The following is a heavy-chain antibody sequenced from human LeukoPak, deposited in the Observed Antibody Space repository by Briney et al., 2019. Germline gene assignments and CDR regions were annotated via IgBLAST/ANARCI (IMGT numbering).Heavy chain of an antibody. V-gene: IGHV4-34*01. CDR2: INQSGST. CDR3: ARHASAYVRYLQH. CDR1: GGSFSGYY. D-gene: IGHD3-10*02. J-gene: IGHJ1*01. Sequence: SETLSLTCAVYGGSFSGYYWSWIRQPPGKGLEWIGEINQSGSTNYNPSLKSRVTISVDTSKNQFSLKVNSVTAADTAVYYCARHASAYVRYLQHWGQGTLVTVSS.